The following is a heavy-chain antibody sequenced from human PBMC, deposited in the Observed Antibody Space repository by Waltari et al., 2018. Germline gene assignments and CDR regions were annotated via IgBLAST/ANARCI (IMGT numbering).Heavy chain of an antibody. Sequence: QVQLVQSGAEVKKPGSSVKVSCKASGGTFSSYAISWVRQAPGQGLEWMGRIIPIFGTANYAQKFQGRVTITADKSTGTAYMELSSLRSEDTAVYYCARDQRDLGQDCGGDCYEGWGQGTLVTVSS. CDR2: IIPIFGTA. CDR1: GGTFSSYA. D-gene: IGHD2-21*01. J-gene: IGHJ4*02. CDR3: ARDQRDLGQDCGGDCYEG. V-gene: IGHV1-69*08.